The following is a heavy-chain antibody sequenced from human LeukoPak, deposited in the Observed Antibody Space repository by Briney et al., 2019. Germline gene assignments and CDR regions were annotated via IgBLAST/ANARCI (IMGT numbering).Heavy chain of an antibody. Sequence: PGGSLRLSCAASGTYWMHWVRQAPGKGLVWVSHINSDGSWTGYADSVKGRFTISKDNAKNTVSLQMNNLRAEDTAVYYCVTFYETYWGRGTLVTV. D-gene: IGHD2/OR15-2a*01. CDR1: GTYW. CDR3: VTFYETY. V-gene: IGHV3-74*01. J-gene: IGHJ4*02. CDR2: INSDGSWT.